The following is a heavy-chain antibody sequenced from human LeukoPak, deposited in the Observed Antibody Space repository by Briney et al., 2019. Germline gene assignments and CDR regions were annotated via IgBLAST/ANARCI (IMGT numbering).Heavy chain of an antibody. CDR1: GFSLSTSAVA. D-gene: IGHD3-9*01. V-gene: IGHV2-5*01. Sequence: DSGPTLLKPTQTLTLTCTFSGFSLSTSAVALGWISHPPGKALDRLALIYWNDDKRYSPSLKSRLTITKDTSKNQVVLTMTNMDPVDTATYYCAHRKKYYDILTWGQGTLVTVSS. J-gene: IGHJ4*02. CDR3: AHRKKYYDILT. CDR2: IYWNDDK.